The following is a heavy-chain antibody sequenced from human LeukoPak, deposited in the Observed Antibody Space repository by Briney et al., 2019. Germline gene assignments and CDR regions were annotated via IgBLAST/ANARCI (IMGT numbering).Heavy chain of an antibody. V-gene: IGHV4-39*01. D-gene: IGHD3-3*01. CDR2: IYYSGST. CDR1: GGSISSSSYY. Sequence: SETLSLTCTVSGGSISSSSYYWGWIRQPPGKGLEWIGSIYYSGSTYYNPSPKSRVTISVDTSKNQFSLKLSSVTAADTAVYYCAGHRAAYDFWSGYYPYYYYGMDVWGQGTTVTVSS. J-gene: IGHJ6*02. CDR3: AGHRAAYDFWSGYYPYYYYGMDV.